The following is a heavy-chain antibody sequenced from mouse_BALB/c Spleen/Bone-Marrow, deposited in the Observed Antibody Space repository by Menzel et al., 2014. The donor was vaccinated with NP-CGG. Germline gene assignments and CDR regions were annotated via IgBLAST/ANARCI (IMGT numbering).Heavy chain of an antibody. Sequence: QDQLQQSGAELARPGASVKMSCKASGYTFTNYTMQWIRQRPGQGLEWIGYIVPSSDYTNYNQNFKDKATLTADKSSSTAYMQLNSLSSEDFAVYYCAREVLTGAWFSFCGHGSLFTVSA. D-gene: IGHD4-1*01. CDR2: IVPSSDYT. CDR1: GYTFTNYT. J-gene: IGHJ3*01. CDR3: AREVLTGAWFSF. V-gene: IGHV1-4*01.